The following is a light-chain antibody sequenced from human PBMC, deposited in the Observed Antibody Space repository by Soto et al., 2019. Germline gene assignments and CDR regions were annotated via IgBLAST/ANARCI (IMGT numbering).Light chain of an antibody. CDR3: QSYDSSLSGGV. V-gene: IGLV1-40*01. CDR1: SSNIGAGYD. CDR2: GNN. Sequence: QSVLTQPPSVSGAPGQRVTISCTGSSSNIGAGYDVHWYQQLPGTAPKLLIFGNNNRPSGVPDRFSGSKSGTSASLAITGLQAEDEADYYCQSYDSSLSGGVFSGGTKLTVL. J-gene: IGLJ3*02.